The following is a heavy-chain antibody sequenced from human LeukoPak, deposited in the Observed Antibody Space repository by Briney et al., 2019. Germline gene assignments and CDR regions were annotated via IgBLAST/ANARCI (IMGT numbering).Heavy chain of an antibody. CDR2: ISGSGGST. D-gene: IGHD5-18*01. CDR1: GFTFSSYA. CDR3: AKDQLGDTAMVTVYDY. J-gene: IGHJ4*02. V-gene: IGHV3-23*01. Sequence: GGSLRLSCVVSGFTFSSYAMSWVRQAPGKGLEWVSAISGSGGSTYYADSVKGRFTISRDNSKNTLYLQMNSLRAEDTAVYYCAKDQLGDTAMVTVYDYWGQGTLVTVSS.